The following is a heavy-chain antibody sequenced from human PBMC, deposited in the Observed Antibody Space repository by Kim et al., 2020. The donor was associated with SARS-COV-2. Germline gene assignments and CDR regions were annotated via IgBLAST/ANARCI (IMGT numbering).Heavy chain of an antibody. J-gene: IGHJ6*02. D-gene: IGHD1-26*01. CDR1: GFTFSSYS. V-gene: IGHV3-48*02. Sequence: GGSLRLSCAASGFTFSSYSMNWVRQAPGKGLEWVSYISSSSSTIYYADSVKGRFTISRDNAKNSLYLQMNSLRDEDTAVYYCARDTIVGATYYYYYGMDVWGQGTTVTVSS. CDR3: ARDTIVGATYYYYYGMDV. CDR2: ISSSSSTI.